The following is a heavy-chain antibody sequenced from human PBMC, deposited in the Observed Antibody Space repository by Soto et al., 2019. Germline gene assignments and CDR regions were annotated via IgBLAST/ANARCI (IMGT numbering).Heavy chain of an antibody. J-gene: IGHJ5*02. D-gene: IGHD4-17*01. CDR2: IIRIFGTA. Sequence: QVQLVQSGAEVKKPGSSVKVSCKASGGTFSSYAISWARQAPGQGLEWMGGIIRIFGTANYAQKFKGRVTITADESRSTAYMELSSLRSEDTAVYYCARTQNSLYGDYSWFDPWGQGTLVTVSS. CDR1: GGTFSSYA. V-gene: IGHV1-69*01. CDR3: ARTQNSLYGDYSWFDP.